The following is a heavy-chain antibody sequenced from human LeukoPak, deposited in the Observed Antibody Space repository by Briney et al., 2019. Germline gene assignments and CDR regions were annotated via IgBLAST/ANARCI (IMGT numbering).Heavy chain of an antibody. Sequence: ASVKVSCKVSGYSLKELSMHWVRQAPGKGLEWMGGFDPEEGETFYARQFQGRLTMTEDTSTDTAYMELRSLRSEDTALYYCALYPPLGWFGEPPKYSWGQGTLVTVSS. D-gene: IGHD3-10*01. CDR1: GYSLKELS. CDR2: FDPEEGET. CDR3: ALYPPLGWFGEPPKYS. J-gene: IGHJ4*02. V-gene: IGHV1-24*01.